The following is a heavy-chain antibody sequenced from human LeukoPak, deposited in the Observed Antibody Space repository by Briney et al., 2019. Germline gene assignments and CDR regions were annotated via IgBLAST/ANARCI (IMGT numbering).Heavy chain of an antibody. CDR2: NDPGDSDT. Sequence: GEPLKISCKGSGYSFTSYWIGWVRQMPGKGLEWMGINDPGDSDTRYSPSFQGQVTISADKSISTAYLQWSSLKASDTAMYYCARSIIWFGELWGAFDIWGQGTMVTV. CDR3: ARSIIWFGELWGAFDI. J-gene: IGHJ3*02. D-gene: IGHD3-10*01. CDR1: GYSFTSYW. V-gene: IGHV5-51*01.